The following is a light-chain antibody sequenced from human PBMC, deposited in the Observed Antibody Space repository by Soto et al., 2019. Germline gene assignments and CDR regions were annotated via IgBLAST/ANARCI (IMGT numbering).Light chain of an antibody. Sequence: EIVLTQSPGTLSLSPGERTTLSCRASQSVSSNYLAWYQQKPGQAPRLLIFGASSRATCIPDRFSGSGSGTDFTLTISRLEPEDFAMYYCQQYGSSPITFGQGTRLEIK. J-gene: IGKJ5*01. CDR3: QQYGSSPIT. V-gene: IGKV3-20*01. CDR2: GAS. CDR1: QSVSSNY.